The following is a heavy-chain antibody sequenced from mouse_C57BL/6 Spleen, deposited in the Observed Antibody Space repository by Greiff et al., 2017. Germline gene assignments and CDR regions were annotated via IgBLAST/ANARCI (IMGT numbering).Heavy chain of an antibody. Sequence: EVKLMESGGGLVQPGGSLSLSCAASGFTFTDYYMSWVRQPPGKALEWLGFIRNKANGYTTEYSASVKGRFTISRDNSQSILYLKMNALRAEDSATYYCARYRAMDDWGQGTSVTVSS. J-gene: IGHJ4*01. CDR3: ARYRAMDD. CDR1: GFTFTDYY. CDR2: IRNKANGYTT. V-gene: IGHV7-3*01.